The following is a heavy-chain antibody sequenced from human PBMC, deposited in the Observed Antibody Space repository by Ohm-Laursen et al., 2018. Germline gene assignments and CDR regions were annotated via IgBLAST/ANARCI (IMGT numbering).Heavy chain of an antibody. V-gene: IGHV1-69*04. Sequence: GASVKVSCKVSGGTFSSYVINWVRQAPGQGLEWMGRIIPILDIAKYAQNFQGRVTITADKSTNTAYMELSSLRSEDTAVYYCAKCADVPVAIGRDYYAMDVWGQGTTITVSS. CDR3: AKCADVPVAIGRDYYAMDV. CDR2: IIPILDIA. J-gene: IGHJ6*02. CDR1: GGTFSSYV. D-gene: IGHD2-2*02.